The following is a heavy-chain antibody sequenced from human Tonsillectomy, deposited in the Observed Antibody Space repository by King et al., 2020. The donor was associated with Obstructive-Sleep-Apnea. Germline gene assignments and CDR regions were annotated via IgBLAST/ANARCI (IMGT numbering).Heavy chain of an antibody. V-gene: IGHV4-59*08. D-gene: IGHD4-23*01. Sequence: VQLQESGPGLVKPSETLSLTCTISGGSISSYYWSWIRQPPGKGLEWIGYIYYSGSTNYNPSLKSRVTISVDTSKNQFSLKLSSVTAADTAVYYCARLKIGYGGNSALDYWGQGTLVTVSS. CDR2: IYYSGST. CDR1: GGSISSYY. J-gene: IGHJ4*02. CDR3: ARLKIGYGGNSALDY.